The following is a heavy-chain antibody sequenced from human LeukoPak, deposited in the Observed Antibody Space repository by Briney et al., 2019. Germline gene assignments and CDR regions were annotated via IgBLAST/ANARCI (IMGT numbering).Heavy chain of an antibody. CDR3: TIPITMVRGVITPADYFDY. CDR1: GFTFSNAW. V-gene: IGHV3-15*01. J-gene: IGHJ4*02. Sequence: GGSLRLSCAASGFTFSNAWMSWVRQAPGKGLEWVGRIKSKTDGGTTDYAAPVKSRFTISRDDSKNTLYLQMNSLKTEDTAVYYCTIPITMVRGVITPADYFDYWGQGTLVTVSS. CDR2: IKSKTDGGTT. D-gene: IGHD3-10*01.